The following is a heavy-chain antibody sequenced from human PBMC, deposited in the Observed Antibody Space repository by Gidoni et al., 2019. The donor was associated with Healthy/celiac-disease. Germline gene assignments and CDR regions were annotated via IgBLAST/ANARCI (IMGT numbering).Heavy chain of an antibody. CDR2: IYYRGST. CDR1: GGPISSYY. J-gene: IGHJ6*02. CDR3: ASNPRRDSGWYEFGV. V-gene: IGHV4-59*01. D-gene: IGHD6-19*01. Sequence: QVQLQESGPGLVKPSETLSLTCTVSGGPISSYYWSWLRPPPGKGLEWIGYIYYRGSTNYNPSLKRRVTISVDTSKNQFSLKLSSVTAADTAVYYCASNPRRDSGWYEFGVWGQGTTVTVSS.